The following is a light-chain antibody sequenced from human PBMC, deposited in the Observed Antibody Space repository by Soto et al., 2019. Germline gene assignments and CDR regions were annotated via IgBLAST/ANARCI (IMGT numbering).Light chain of an antibody. CDR3: QSYDSSLNAVV. CDR1: SSNIGARYD. CDR2: GNN. J-gene: IGLJ2*01. V-gene: IGLV1-40*01. Sequence: QSVLTQPPSVSGAPGQRVTISCTGSSSNIGARYDVHWYQQLPGTAPELLIYGNNNRPSGVPDRFSGSKSGTSASLAITGLQAEDEADYYCQSYDSSLNAVVFGGGTKLTVL.